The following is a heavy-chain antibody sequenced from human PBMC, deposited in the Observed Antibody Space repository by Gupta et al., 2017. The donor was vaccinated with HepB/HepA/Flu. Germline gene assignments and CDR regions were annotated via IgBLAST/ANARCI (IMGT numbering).Heavy chain of an antibody. Sequence: QVQLVQSGAELKRPGSSVQVSCKVSGGTFNTFAISWVRLAPGQGPQWMGGIIPVSEKPTDAQRFQGRVTFSADKDTTTAYMELRGLTSEETAVYDCATAYGWLDPLDFWGQGTVLVVSS. D-gene: IGHD3-22*01. CDR3: ATAYGWLDPLDF. V-gene: IGHV1-69*06. J-gene: IGHJ3*01. CDR2: IIPVSEKP. CDR1: GGTFNTFA.